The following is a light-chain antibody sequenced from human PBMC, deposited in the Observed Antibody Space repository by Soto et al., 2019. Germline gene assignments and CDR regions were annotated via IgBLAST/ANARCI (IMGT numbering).Light chain of an antibody. CDR3: QHLRT. CDR2: GAS. CDR1: QSVSSSY. V-gene: IGKV3-20*01. J-gene: IGKJ1*01. Sequence: EIVLTQSPGTLSLSPGERATLSCRASQSVSSSYLAWYQQKPGQAPRLLIYGASSRATGIPDRFSGSGSGTDFTLTISRLETEDFAVYYCQHLRTFGQGTKVEIK.